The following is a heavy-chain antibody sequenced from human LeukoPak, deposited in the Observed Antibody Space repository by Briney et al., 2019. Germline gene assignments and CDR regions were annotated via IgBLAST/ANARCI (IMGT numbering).Heavy chain of an antibody. Sequence: SQTLSLTCTVSGGSISSGSYYWSWLRQPAGKGLEWIGRIYTSGSTNYNPSLKSRVTMSVDTSKNEFSLKLKSVTAADTAVYYCARQGQRRNPWYYFDYWGQGALVTVSS. CDR1: GGSISSGSYY. CDR2: IYTSGST. D-gene: IGHD1-1*01. J-gene: IGHJ4*02. CDR3: ARQGQRRNPWYYFDY. V-gene: IGHV4-61*02.